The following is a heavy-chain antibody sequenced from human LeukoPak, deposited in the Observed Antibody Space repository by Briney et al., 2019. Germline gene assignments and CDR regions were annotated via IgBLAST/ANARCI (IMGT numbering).Heavy chain of an antibody. V-gene: IGHV3-23*01. CDR1: GFTFSNYG. CDR3: AKGAVGKTESSGYPPHFDY. D-gene: IGHD3-22*01. Sequence: PGGTLRLSCAASGFTFSNYGMSWVRQAPGKGLEWVSYVSATGYTTSYADSVKGRFTISRDNAKSTVFLQMDSLRADDTAVYYCAKGAVGKTESSGYPPHFDYWGQGTLVTVSS. J-gene: IGHJ4*02. CDR2: VSATGYTT.